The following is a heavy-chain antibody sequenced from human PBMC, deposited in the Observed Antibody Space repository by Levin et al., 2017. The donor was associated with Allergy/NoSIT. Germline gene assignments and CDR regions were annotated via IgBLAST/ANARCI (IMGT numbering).Heavy chain of an antibody. CDR1: GYSFSSYW. Sequence: PGGSLRLSCKGSGYSFSSYWIGWVRQMPGKGLEWMGIISPGDSDTRYSPSFQGQVTISADKSISTAYLQWSSLKASDTAMYYCARHPREYSYGNILDYWGQGTLVTVSS. CDR3: ARHPREYSYGNILDY. CDR2: ISPGDSDT. D-gene: IGHD5-18*01. V-gene: IGHV5-51*01. J-gene: IGHJ4*02.